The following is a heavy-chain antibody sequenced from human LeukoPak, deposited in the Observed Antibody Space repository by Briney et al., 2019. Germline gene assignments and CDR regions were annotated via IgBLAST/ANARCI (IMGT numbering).Heavy chain of an antibody. CDR2: IYHSGST. CDR3: ARVITMVRERWFDP. D-gene: IGHD3-10*01. CDR1: GGSISRSYW. V-gene: IGHV4-4*02. J-gene: IGHJ5*02. Sequence: PSETLSLTCAVSGGSISRSYWWTWVRQPPGKGLEWIGEIYHSGSTNYNPSLNSRVTISVDKSKNQLPLELSSMTAADTAVYYCARVITMVRERWFDPWGQGILVTVSS.